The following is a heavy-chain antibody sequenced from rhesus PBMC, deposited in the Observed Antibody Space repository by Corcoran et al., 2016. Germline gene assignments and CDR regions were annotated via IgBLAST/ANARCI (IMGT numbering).Heavy chain of an antibody. D-gene: IGHD5-24*01. CDR2: ISGSGGST. V-gene: IGHV4-173*01. Sequence: LQLQESGPGLVKPSETLSLTCAVSGGSIRSNWRFWIRQPQGKGLEWIGRISGSGGSTSYTPSLKSRVTISTDTSKNQLSLKLISVTAADTAVYYCARTAAGTVDYWGQGVLVTVSS. CDR3: ARTAAGTVDY. J-gene: IGHJ4*01. CDR1: GGSIRSNW.